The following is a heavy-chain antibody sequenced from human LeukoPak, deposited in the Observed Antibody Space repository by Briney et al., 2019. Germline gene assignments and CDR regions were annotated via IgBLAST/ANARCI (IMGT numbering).Heavy chain of an antibody. CDR3: AKDWALYSGSDNWFDP. CDR1: GLTFSSYA. Sequence: QSGGSLRLPCAASGLTFSSYAMSWVRQAPGKGLEWVSAISGSGGSTYYADSVKGRFTISRDNSKNTLYLQMNSLRAEDTAVYCCAKDWALYSGSDNWFDPWGQGTLVTVSS. D-gene: IGHD1-26*01. CDR2: ISGSGGST. V-gene: IGHV3-23*01. J-gene: IGHJ5*02.